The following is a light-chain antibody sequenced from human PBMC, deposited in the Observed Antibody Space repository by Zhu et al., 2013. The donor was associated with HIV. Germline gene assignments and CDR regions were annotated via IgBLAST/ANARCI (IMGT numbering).Light chain of an antibody. Sequence: EIVLTQSPGTLSLSPGERATLSCRASQSVSSSYLAWYQQKPGQAPRLLIYGASSRATGIPDRFSGSGSGTDFTLTISRLEPEDFAVYYCQQYGSSLPITFGPRDTTG. J-gene: IGKJ5*01. CDR2: GAS. CDR1: QSVSSSY. V-gene: IGKV3-20*01. CDR3: QQYGSSLPIT.